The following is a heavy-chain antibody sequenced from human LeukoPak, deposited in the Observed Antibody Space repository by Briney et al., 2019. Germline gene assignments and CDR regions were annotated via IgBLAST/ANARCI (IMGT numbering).Heavy chain of an antibody. CDR1: GFTFSRYW. Sequence: GGSLRLSCVGSGFTFSRYWLNWVRQAPGKGLEWVASINHNGNVNYYVDSVKGQFTISRDNAKNSLYLQMSNLRAEDTAVYFCARGGGLDVWGQGATVTVSS. J-gene: IGHJ6*02. CDR2: INHNGNVN. CDR3: ARGGGLDV. D-gene: IGHD3-16*01. V-gene: IGHV3-7*03.